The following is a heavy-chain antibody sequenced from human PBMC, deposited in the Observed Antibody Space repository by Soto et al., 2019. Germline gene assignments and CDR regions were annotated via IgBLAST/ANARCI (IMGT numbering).Heavy chain of an antibody. CDR3: AVWEPLHYYYGMDV. V-gene: IGHV3-23*01. CDR1: GFTFSSYA. CDR2: ISGSGGST. Sequence: GGSLRLSCAASGFTFSSYAMSWVRQAPGKGLEWVSAISGSGGSTYYADSVKGRFTISRDNSKNTLYLQMNSRRAEDTAVYYCAVWEPLHYYYGMDVWGQGTTVTVSS. J-gene: IGHJ6*02. D-gene: IGHD1-26*01.